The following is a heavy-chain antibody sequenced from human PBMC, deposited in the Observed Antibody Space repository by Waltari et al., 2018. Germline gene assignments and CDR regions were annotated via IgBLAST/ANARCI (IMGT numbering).Heavy chain of an antibody. V-gene: IGHV1-2*06. Sequence: QVQLVQSGAEVKKPGASVKVSCRASGSPFTGYYMHWVRQAPGQGLEWMGRINPNSGGTNYAQKFQGRVTMTRDTSISTAYMELSRLRADDTAVYYCARDYSGWYFSYWGQGTLVTVSS. J-gene: IGHJ4*02. CDR3: ARDYSGWYFSY. CDR2: INPNSGGT. CDR1: GSPFTGYY. D-gene: IGHD6-19*01.